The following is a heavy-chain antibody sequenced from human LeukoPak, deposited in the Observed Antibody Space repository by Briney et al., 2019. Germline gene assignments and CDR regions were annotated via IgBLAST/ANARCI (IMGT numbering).Heavy chain of an antibody. D-gene: IGHD3-10*01. Sequence: ASVKVSCKASGYTFTSYGISWVRQATGQGLEWMGWMNPNSGNTGYAQKFQGRVTMTRNTSISTAYMELSSLRSEDTAVYYCARGRLFTMVRGVRRYYMDVWGKGTTVTISS. J-gene: IGHJ6*03. CDR3: ARGRLFTMVRGVRRYYMDV. V-gene: IGHV1-8*02. CDR2: MNPNSGNT. CDR1: GYTFTSYG.